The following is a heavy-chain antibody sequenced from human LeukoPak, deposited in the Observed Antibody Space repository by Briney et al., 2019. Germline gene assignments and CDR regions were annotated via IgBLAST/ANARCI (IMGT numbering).Heavy chain of an antibody. V-gene: IGHV1-2*02. D-gene: IGHD2-2*01. CDR1: GYTFTGYY. CDR2: INPNSGDT. J-gene: IGHJ4*02. Sequence: GASVKVSCKASGYTFTGYYMHWVRQAPGQGFEWMGWINPNSGDTNYAQKFQGRVTMTRDTCISTAHMELSRLRPDDTAVYYCARANPPYCSSTTCLFDYWGQGTLVTVSS. CDR3: ARANPPYCSSTTCLFDY.